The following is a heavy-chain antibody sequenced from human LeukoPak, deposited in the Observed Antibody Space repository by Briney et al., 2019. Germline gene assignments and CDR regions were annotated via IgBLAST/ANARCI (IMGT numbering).Heavy chain of an antibody. CDR1: GYSFTSYW. V-gene: IGHV5-51*01. CDR2: IYPGDSDT. J-gene: IGHJ5*02. D-gene: IGHD6-19*01. Sequence: GESLKISCKGSGYSFTSYWIGWVRQMPGKGLEWMGIIYPGDSDTRYSPSFQGQVTISADKSISTAYLQWSSLKASDTAMYYCARLKSMAVAGKKSLVWFDPWGQGTLVTVSS. CDR3: ARLKSMAVAGKKSLVWFDP.